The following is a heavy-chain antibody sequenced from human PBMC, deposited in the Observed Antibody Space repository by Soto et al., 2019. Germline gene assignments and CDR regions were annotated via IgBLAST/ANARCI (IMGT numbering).Heavy chain of an antibody. V-gene: IGHV3-23*01. CDR1: GFICTNYG. D-gene: IGHD5-12*01. Sequence: GGALRLSCADSGFICTNYGMNWVRQAPGKGLEWVSVIGGRGNSAYYADSVQGRFTISRDNSKNTLSLQMSSLTADDTAIYYCVREGRGSFDFWGRGTMVPVSS. CDR2: IGGRGNSA. J-gene: IGHJ3*01. CDR3: VREGRGSFDF.